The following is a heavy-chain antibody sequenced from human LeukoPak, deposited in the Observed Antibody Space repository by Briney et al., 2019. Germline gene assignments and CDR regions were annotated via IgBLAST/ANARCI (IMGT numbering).Heavy chain of an antibody. CDR1: GVSFSGNY. D-gene: IGHD2-21*01. CDR2: IYQTKYT. V-gene: IGHV4-34*01. CDR3: ARIRCSPGDDSCYNY. J-gene: IGHJ4*02. Sequence: SDTLSLTCGVRGVSFSGNYWSWIRQSPGKGLEWIGEIYQTKYTTYNPSLKSRVTIWADTSVNQLSLAVTSVTAADTAIYCCARIRCSPGDDSCYNYWGRGTLVTVSS.